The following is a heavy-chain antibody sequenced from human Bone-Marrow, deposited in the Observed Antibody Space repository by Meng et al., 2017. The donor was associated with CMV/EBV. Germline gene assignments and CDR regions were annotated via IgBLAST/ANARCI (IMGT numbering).Heavy chain of an antibody. J-gene: IGHJ4*02. CDR2: IYYSGST. CDR3: ARVSPDYSSGWYWDY. Sequence: SETLSLTCTVSGGSISSSSYYWGWIRQPPGKGLEWIGSIYYSGSTYYNPSLKSRVTISVDTSKNQFSLKLSSVTAADTAVYYCARVSPDYSSGWYWDYWGQGTLVTVSS. D-gene: IGHD6-19*01. V-gene: IGHV4-39*07. CDR1: GGSISSSSYY.